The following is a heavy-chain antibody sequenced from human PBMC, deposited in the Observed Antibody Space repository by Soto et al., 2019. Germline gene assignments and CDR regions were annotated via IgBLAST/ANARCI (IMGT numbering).Heavy chain of an antibody. Sequence: GASVKVSCKASGYTFTSYGINWVRQAPGQGLEWMGWISAYNGNTNYAQKLQGRVTMTTDTSTSTAYMELRSLRSDDTAVYYCARGPQAALQTNYYYYGMDVWGQGTTVTVSS. V-gene: IGHV1-18*01. CDR1: GYTFTSYG. CDR3: ARGPQAALQTNYYYYGMDV. J-gene: IGHJ6*02. D-gene: IGHD3-10*01. CDR2: ISAYNGNT.